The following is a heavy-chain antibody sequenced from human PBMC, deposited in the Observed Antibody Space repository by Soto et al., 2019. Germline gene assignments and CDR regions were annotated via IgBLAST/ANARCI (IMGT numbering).Heavy chain of an antibody. D-gene: IGHD5-18*01. CDR1: GGSFSGYY. CDR2: INHSGST. V-gene: IGHV4-34*01. CDR3: ARERGWIQRSPHYFDY. J-gene: IGHJ4*02. Sequence: QVQLQQWGAGLLKPSETLSLTCAVYGGSFSGYYWSWIRQPPGKGLEWVGEINHSGSTNYNPSLKSRVTISVDTSKNQFSLKLSSVTAADTAVYYCARERGWIQRSPHYFDYWGQGTLVTVSS.